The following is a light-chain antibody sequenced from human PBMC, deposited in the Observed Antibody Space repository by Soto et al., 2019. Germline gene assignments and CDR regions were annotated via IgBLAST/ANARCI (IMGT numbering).Light chain of an antibody. Sequence: EIVMTQSPATLSVSPGEIATLSCRASQSVSSNLAGYQQKPGQPPRLLIYGASTRATGIPARFSGSGSGTELTLTSSGLQSEDFAVYYCQQYKNWLLTFGGGTKGEIK. CDR2: GAS. CDR1: QSVSSN. V-gene: IGKV3-15*01. J-gene: IGKJ4*01. CDR3: QQYKNWLLT.